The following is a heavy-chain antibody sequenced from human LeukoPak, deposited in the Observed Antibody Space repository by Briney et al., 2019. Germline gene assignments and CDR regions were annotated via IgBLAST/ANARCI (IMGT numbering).Heavy chain of an antibody. CDR2: MNPNSGNT. CDR1: GYTFTSYD. V-gene: IGHV1-8*01. Sequence: ASVKVSCKASGYTFTSYDINWVRQATGQGLEWMGWMNPNSGNTGYAQKFQGRVTMTRNTSISTAYMELSSLRSEDTAAYYCARELRGYSSYWFDPWGQGTLVTVSS. CDR3: ARELRGYSSYWFDP. J-gene: IGHJ5*02. D-gene: IGHD5-18*01.